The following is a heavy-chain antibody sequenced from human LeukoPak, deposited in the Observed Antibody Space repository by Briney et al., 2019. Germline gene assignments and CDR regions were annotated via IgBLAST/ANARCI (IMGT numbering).Heavy chain of an antibody. D-gene: IGHD6-19*01. J-gene: IGHJ4*02. CDR2: IYHSGST. CDR3: ARRDISSGWSFNY. V-gene: IGHV4-38-2*01. Sequence: PSETLSLTCVVSTDYSIRSGDYWGWIRQPPGKGLEWIGSIYHSGSTHYNPSLKSRVTISVDTSRNQFSLKLSSVTAADTAVYYCARRDISSGWSFNYWGRGTLVTVSS. CDR1: TDYSIRSGDY.